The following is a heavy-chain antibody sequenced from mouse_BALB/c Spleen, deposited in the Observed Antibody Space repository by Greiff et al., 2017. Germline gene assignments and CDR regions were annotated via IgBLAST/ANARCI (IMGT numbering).Heavy chain of an antibody. CDR2: ISSGSSTI. Sequence: EVKLVESGGGLVQPGGSRKLSCAASGFTFSSFGMHWVRQAPEKGLEWVAYISSGSSTIYYADTVKGRITISRDNPKNTLFLQMTSLRSEDTAMYYCARGGLRAMDYWGQGTSVTVSS. D-gene: IGHD2-2*01. CDR3: ARGGLRAMDY. V-gene: IGHV5-17*02. CDR1: GFTFSSFG. J-gene: IGHJ4*01.